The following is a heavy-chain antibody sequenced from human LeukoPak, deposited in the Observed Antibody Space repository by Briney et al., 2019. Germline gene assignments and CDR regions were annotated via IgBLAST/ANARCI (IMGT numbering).Heavy chain of an antibody. CDR1: GGSISSSSYY. CDR3: ARDRYDILTGYYPFDY. CDR2: IYYSGST. Sequence: SETLSLTCTVSGGSISSSSYYWGWIRQPPGKGLVWIESIYYSGSTYYNPSLKSRVTISVDTSKNQFSLKLSSVTAADTAVYYCARDRYDILTGYYPFDYWGQGTLVTVSS. V-gene: IGHV4-39*02. D-gene: IGHD3-9*01. J-gene: IGHJ4*02.